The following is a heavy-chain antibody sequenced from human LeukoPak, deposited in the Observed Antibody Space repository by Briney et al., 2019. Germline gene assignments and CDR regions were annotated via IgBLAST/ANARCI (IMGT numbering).Heavy chain of an antibody. CDR2: GHYSGNT. CDR1: GTSITSYF. J-gene: IGHJ4*02. CDR3: AKWASDNRSFDL. D-gene: IGHD2-8*01. Sequence: SETLSLTCTVSGTSITSYFWNWIRQAPGQGPEWIGYGHYSGNTKYNPPLKSRVTISVDTSKNQFSLRLSSVTAADTAVYFCAKWASDNRSFDLWGQGTLVTVSS. V-gene: IGHV4-59*08.